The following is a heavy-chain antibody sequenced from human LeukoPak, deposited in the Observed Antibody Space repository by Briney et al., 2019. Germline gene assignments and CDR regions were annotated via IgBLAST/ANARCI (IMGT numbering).Heavy chain of an antibody. CDR1: GFTFSSYA. D-gene: IGHD2-2*01. J-gene: IGHJ4*02. V-gene: IGHV3-23*01. Sequence: GGSLRLSCAPSGFTFSSYAMSWVRQAPGKGLEWVSAISGSGGSTYYADSVKGRFTISRDNSKNTLYLQMNSLRAEDTAVYYCAKDRRTSHFFYYFDYWGQGTLVTVSS. CDR2: ISGSGGST. CDR3: AKDRRTSHFFYYFDY.